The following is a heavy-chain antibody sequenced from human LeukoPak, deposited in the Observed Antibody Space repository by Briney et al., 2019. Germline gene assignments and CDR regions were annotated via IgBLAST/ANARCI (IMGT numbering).Heavy chain of an antibody. CDR3: ARVRVLRYFDWNPNGCYFDY. D-gene: IGHD3-9*01. CDR1: GGSISSSSYY. V-gene: IGHV4-39*07. J-gene: IGHJ4*02. Sequence: SETLSLTCTVSGGSISSSSYYWGWIRQPPGKGLEWIGSIYYSGSTYYNPSLKSRVTISVDTSKNQFSMKLSSVTAADTAVYYCARVRVLRYFDWNPNGCYFDYWGQGTLVTVSS. CDR2: IYYSGST.